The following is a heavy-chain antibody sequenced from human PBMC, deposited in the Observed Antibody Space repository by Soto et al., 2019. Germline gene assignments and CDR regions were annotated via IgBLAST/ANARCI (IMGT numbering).Heavy chain of an antibody. J-gene: IGHJ4*02. CDR1: GGSITSTNW. V-gene: IGHV4-4*02. CDR2: IHHSGST. CDR3: ASQRYCADDCYLFDY. Sequence: QVQLLGPGPGLVKPSGPLSLTCDVSGGSITSTNWWTWVRQPPGKGLEWMGEIHHSGSTNYTPSLKSRMIXLXXXSXXQFSLKMSSVTAADTAVYYCASQRYCADDCYLFDYWGQGTLVTVSS. D-gene: IGHD2-21*02.